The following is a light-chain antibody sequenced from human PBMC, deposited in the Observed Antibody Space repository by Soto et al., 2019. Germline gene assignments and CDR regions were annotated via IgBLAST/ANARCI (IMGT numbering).Light chain of an antibody. CDR1: QSISSY. CDR3: QQYNSYST. CDR2: DAS. V-gene: IGKV1-5*01. Sequence: DIQMTQSPSSLSASVGDRLTITCRASQSISSYLNWYQQKPGKAPKLLIYDASSLESGVPSRFSGSGSGTEFTLTISSLQPDDFATYYCQQYNSYSTFGQGTKVDI. J-gene: IGKJ1*01.